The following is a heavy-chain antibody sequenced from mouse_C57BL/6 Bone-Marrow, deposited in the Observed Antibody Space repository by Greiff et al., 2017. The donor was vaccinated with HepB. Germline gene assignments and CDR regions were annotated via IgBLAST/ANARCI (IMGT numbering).Heavy chain of an antibody. J-gene: IGHJ1*03. CDR1: GYTFTSYG. Sequence: QVQLQQSGAELARPGASVKLSCKASGYTFTSYGISWVKQRTGQGLEWIGEIYPRSGNTYYNEKFKGKATLTADKSSSTAYMELRSLTSEDSAVYFCGRRASSWYFDVWGTGTAVTVSS. D-gene: IGHD3-1*01. CDR3: GRRASSWYFDV. V-gene: IGHV1-81*01. CDR2: IYPRSGNT.